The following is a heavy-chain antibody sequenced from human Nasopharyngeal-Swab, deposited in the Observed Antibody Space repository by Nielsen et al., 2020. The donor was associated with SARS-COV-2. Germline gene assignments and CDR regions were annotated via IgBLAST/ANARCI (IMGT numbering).Heavy chain of an antibody. CDR1: GFNFSDYY. V-gene: IGHV3-11*01. D-gene: IGHD3-10*01. J-gene: IGHJ4*02. CDR2: ISSSGSTI. CDR3: ASARDYYGSGSYDY. Sequence: GESLKISCAASGFNFSDYYVSWNRKAQGKGLEWVSYISSSGSTIYYADSVKGRFTISRDNAKNSLYLQMNSLRAEDTAVYYCASARDYYGSGSYDYWGQGTLVTVSS.